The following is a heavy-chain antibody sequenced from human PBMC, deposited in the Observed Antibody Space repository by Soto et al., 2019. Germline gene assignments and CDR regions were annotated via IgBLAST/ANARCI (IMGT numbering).Heavy chain of an antibody. D-gene: IGHD2-15*01. CDR1: GFTFSNYW. J-gene: IGHJ6*03. V-gene: IGHV3-74*02. CDR3: ARGDCVGGTCYSLAGSFYYYMDV. CDR2: INSDGSVS. Sequence: EVQLVESGGGLVQPGGSLSPSCAASGFTFSNYWMYWVRQAPGKGLEGVSRINSDGSVSSHADSVRGRLTISRDNVKNTLYLHMDSLRAEDTAVYFCARGDCVGGTCYSLAGSFYYYMDVWGKGTTVTVFS.